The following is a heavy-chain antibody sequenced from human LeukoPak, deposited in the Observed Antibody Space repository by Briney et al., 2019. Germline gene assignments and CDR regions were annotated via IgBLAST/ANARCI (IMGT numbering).Heavy chain of an antibody. CDR1: GFTLDDYT. Sequence: GGSLRLTCAASGFTLDDYTMNWVRQAPGKGLEWVSLISWDGGSKYYADSVKGGFTISRDNSKNSLYLQMNSLRTEDTALYYCAKDMDTAMVLDYYYGMDVWGQGTTVTVSS. CDR3: AKDMDTAMVLDYYYGMDV. D-gene: IGHD5-18*01. CDR2: ISWDGGSK. J-gene: IGHJ6*02. V-gene: IGHV3-43*01.